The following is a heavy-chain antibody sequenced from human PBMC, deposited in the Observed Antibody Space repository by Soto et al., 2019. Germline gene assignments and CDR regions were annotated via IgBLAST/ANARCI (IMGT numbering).Heavy chain of an antibody. Sequence: QITLNESGPTQVKPRQTLTMTCTFSGFSLTTSGVGVGWIRQSPGKAPEWLALIYWDDDKRYSPSLKSRLTITKDTSKNQVVLTMADLDPADTARYYCAHRVLRTVFGLVTTTAIYFDFWGQGTPVAVSS. CDR3: AHRVLRTVFGLVTTTAIYFDF. CDR1: GFSLTTSGVG. CDR2: IYWDDDK. D-gene: IGHD3-3*01. V-gene: IGHV2-5*02. J-gene: IGHJ4*02.